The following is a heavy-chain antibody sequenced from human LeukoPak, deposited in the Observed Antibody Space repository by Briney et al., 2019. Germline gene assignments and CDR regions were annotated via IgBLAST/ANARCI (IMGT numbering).Heavy chain of an antibody. CDR1: GFTFSNYG. J-gene: IGHJ4*02. CDR2: ITYDGRNT. Sequence: GGSLRLSCAASGFTFSNYGMHWVRQAPGKGLEWVAVITYDGRNTYYADSVKGRFTISRDNSKNTLSLQMNSLRTVDTAMYFCAKGELYYDGSGTFWGQGTLVTVSS. V-gene: IGHV3-30*18. D-gene: IGHD3-10*01. CDR3: AKGELYYDGSGTF.